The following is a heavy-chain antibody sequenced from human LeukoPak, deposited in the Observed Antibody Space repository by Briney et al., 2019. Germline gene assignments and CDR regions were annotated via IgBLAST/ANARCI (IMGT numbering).Heavy chain of an antibody. Sequence: GGSLRLSCAASGFTFSSYAMHWVRQPPGKGLEWVAVISYDGSNKYYADSVKGRFTISRDNSKNTLYLQMNSLRAEDTAVYYCARDREAAGTGYFQHWGQGTLVTVSS. CDR2: ISYDGSNK. CDR1: GFTFSSYA. D-gene: IGHD6-13*01. V-gene: IGHV3-30-3*01. CDR3: ARDREAAGTGYFQH. J-gene: IGHJ1*01.